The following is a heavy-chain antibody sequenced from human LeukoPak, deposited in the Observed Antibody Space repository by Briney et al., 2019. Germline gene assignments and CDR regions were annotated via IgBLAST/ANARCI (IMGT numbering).Heavy chain of an antibody. Sequence: GGSLSLSCTASGFSFSSYWVHWVRHAPGKGLVWVSRINSGGSSTSYADSVRGRFTITRDNAKNSLYLQMNSLRAEDTAVYYCASALSDWGQGTLFTVSS. CDR3: ASALSD. V-gene: IGHV3-74*01. CDR2: INSGGSST. D-gene: IGHD3-16*01. CDR1: GFSFSSYW. J-gene: IGHJ4*02.